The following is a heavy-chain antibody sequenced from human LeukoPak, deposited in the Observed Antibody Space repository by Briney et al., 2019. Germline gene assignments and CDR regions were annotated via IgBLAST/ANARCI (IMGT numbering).Heavy chain of an antibody. D-gene: IGHD3-9*01. CDR2: ISAYNGNT. CDR3: ARSPYYDILTGYYRGAFDL. J-gene: IGHJ3*01. V-gene: IGHV1-18*01. CDR1: GYTFTSYG. Sequence: ASVKVSCKASGYTFTSYGISWVRQAPGQGLEWMGWISAYNGNTNYAQKFQGRVTMTRDTSISTAYMELSRLRSDDPAVYYCARSPYYDILTGYYRGAFDLWGQGTMVTVSS.